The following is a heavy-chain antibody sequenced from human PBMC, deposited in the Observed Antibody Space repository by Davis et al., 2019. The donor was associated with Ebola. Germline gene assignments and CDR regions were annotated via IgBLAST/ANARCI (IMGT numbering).Heavy chain of an antibody. Sequence: GESLKISCAASGFTFSDYYMSWIRQAPGKGLEWVSYISSSGSTIYYADSVKGRFTISRDNAKNSLYLQMNSLRAEDTAVYYCARLHLSGTGVSSSSDEGLDYWGQGTLVTVSS. V-gene: IGHV3-11*01. CDR3: ARLHLSGTGVSSSSDEGLDY. D-gene: IGHD6-6*01. J-gene: IGHJ4*02. CDR2: ISSSGSTI. CDR1: GFTFSDYY.